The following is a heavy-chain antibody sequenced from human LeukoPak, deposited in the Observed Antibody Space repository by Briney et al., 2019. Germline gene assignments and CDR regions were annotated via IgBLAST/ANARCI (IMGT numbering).Heavy chain of an antibody. J-gene: IGHJ3*02. D-gene: IGHD4-17*01. Sequence: PGGSLRLSCAASGFTFRSYSMNWVRQAPGKGLEWVSSISSSSNYIYYADSVKGRFTISRDNAKDSLYLQMNSLRAEDTAVYYCARSDYGDVDAFDIWGQGTMVTVSS. CDR3: ARSDYGDVDAFDI. CDR2: ISSSSNYI. CDR1: GFTFRSYS. V-gene: IGHV3-21*01.